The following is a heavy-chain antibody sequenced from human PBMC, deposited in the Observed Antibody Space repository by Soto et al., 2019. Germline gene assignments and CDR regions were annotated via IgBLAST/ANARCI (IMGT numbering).Heavy chain of an antibody. CDR1: GFTFSNYA. CDR3: VSWLSAHFDF. V-gene: IGHV3-23*05. Sequence: EVQLLESGGGLVQPGGSLTISCVASGFTFSNYAMSWVRQAAGKGLEWVSTIDRSGTRTHYADSVKGRFTISRDTSRYTLDLQMDNLRAEDTALYHCVSWLSAHFDFWGRGTLVTVSS. J-gene: IGHJ4*02. D-gene: IGHD6-19*01. CDR2: IDRSGTRT.